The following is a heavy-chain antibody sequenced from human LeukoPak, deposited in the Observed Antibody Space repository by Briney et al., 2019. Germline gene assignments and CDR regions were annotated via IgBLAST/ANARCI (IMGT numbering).Heavy chain of an antibody. CDR2: ISRASESI. V-gene: IGHV3-21*01. D-gene: IGHD1-26*01. Sequence: GGSLRLSCAASGFTFNTYSMSWVRQAPGKGLEWVSIISRASESIFYADSVKGRFTISRDNAKNSLYLQMNDLRAEDTAAYYCARGVTDTTRWFGPWGQGTLVTVSS. J-gene: IGHJ5*02. CDR1: GFTFNTYS. CDR3: ARGVTDTTRWFGP.